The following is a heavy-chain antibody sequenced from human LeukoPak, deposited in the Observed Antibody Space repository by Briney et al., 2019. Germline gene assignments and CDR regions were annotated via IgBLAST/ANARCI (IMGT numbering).Heavy chain of an antibody. V-gene: IGHV3-74*01. Sequence: GGSLRLSCAASGFTFSGYWMHWARQAPGKGLVWVSLINHDGSFTAYTDSVKGRFTISRDNAKNTLYLQMNNLRAEDTAVYYSARAGPNWGIDFWGQGALVTVSS. CDR2: INHDGSFT. D-gene: IGHD7-27*01. CDR1: GFTFSGYW. CDR3: ARAGPNWGIDF. J-gene: IGHJ4*02.